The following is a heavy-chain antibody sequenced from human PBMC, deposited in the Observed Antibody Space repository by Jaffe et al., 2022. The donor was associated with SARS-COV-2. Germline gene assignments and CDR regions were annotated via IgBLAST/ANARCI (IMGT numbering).Heavy chain of an antibody. CDR1: GFTFSSYA. D-gene: IGHD5-18*01. J-gene: IGHJ6*02. Sequence: EVQLLESGGGLVQPGGSLRLSCAASGFTFSSYAMSWVRQAPGKGLEWVSAISGSGGSTYYADSVKGRFTISRDNSKNTLYLQMNSLRAEDTAVYYCARKKRWIHSWGMDVWGQGTTVTVSS. V-gene: IGHV3-23*01. CDR2: ISGSGGST. CDR3: ARKKRWIHSWGMDV.